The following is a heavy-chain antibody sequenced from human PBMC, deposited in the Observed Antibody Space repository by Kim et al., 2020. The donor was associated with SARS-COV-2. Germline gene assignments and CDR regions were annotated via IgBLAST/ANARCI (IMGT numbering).Heavy chain of an antibody. J-gene: IGHJ4*02. CDR2: IYHSGST. V-gene: IGHV4-4*02. CDR3: ARDYYDYVWWSYRQYYFDY. Sequence: SETLSLTCAVSGGSISSSNWWSWVRQPPGKGLEWIGEIYHSGSTNYNPSLKSRVTISVDKSKNQFSLKLSSVTAADTAVYYCARDYYDYVWWSYRQYYFDYWGQGTLVTVSS. CDR1: GGSISSSNW. D-gene: IGHD3-16*02.